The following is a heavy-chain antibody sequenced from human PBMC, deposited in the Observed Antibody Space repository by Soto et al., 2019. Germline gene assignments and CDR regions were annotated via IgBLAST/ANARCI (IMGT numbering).Heavy chain of an antibody. CDR3: ARAPLRYFDWLYDFDI. V-gene: IGHV1-2*04. Sequence: GASVKVSCKASGYTFTGYYMHWVRQAPGQGLEWMGWINPNSGGTNYAQKFQGWVTMTRDTSISTAYMELSRLRSDDTAVYYCARAPLRYFDWLYDFDIWGQGTMVTVS. J-gene: IGHJ3*02. D-gene: IGHD3-9*01. CDR2: INPNSGGT. CDR1: GYTFTGYY.